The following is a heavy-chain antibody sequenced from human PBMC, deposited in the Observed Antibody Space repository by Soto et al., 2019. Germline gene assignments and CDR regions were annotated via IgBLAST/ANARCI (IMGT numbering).Heavy chain of an antibody. CDR1: GFPFSSTD. Sequence: GGSLRLSCAASGFPFSSTDMTWVRQAPGKGLEWVSTIDGSGGTTYYADSVKGRFTISRDNSINTVFLQMNSLRADDTALYFCAKNSGWFNTWGQGALVTVS. D-gene: IGHD3-10*01. J-gene: IGHJ5*02. CDR2: IDGSGGTT. CDR3: AKNSGWFNT. V-gene: IGHV3-23*01.